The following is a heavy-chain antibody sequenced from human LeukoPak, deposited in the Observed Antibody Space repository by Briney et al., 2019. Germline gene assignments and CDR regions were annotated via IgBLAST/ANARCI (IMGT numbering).Heavy chain of an antibody. D-gene: IGHD3-22*01. CDR3: ATPAYDSSGYYYALVY. CDR1: GFTFSSYS. V-gene: IGHV3-53*01. J-gene: IGHJ4*02. Sequence: PGGSLRLSCAASGFTFSSYSMSWVRQAPGKGLEWVSVIYSGDSTYYADSVKGRFTISRDNSKNTLYLQMNSLRAEDTAVYYCATPAYDSSGYYYALVYWGQGTLVTVSS. CDR2: IYSGDST.